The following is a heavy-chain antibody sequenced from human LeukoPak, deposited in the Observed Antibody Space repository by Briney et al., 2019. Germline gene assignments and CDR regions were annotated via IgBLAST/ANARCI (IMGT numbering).Heavy chain of an antibody. V-gene: IGHV1-46*01. CDR2: INPSGTGT. D-gene: IGHD5-24*01. CDR3: ATDHSMANTAWWFDP. CDR1: GYTFTSYG. J-gene: IGHJ5*02. Sequence: ASVKVSCKASGYTFTSYGISWVRQAPGQGLEWMGVINPSGTGTSYAQKFQGRITMSRDTSTSTVYMELSSLRSEDTAFYYCATDHSMANTAWWFDPWGQGTLVTVSS.